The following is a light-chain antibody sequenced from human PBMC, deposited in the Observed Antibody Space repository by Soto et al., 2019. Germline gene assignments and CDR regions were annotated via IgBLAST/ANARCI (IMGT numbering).Light chain of an antibody. Sequence: IQMTQSPSSLSASVGDRVTITWRASQGIRNDLGWYQQKPGKAPKLLIYAASSLQSGVPSRFSGSGSGTDFTLTISSLQPEDFATYFCQQSYSTPPWTFGQGTKVDIK. V-gene: IGKV1-39*01. CDR2: AAS. J-gene: IGKJ1*01. CDR1: QGIRND. CDR3: QQSYSTPPWT.